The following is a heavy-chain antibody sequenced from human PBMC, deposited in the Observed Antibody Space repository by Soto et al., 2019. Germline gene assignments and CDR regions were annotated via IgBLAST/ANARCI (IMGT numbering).Heavy chain of an antibody. CDR2: IIPIFGTA. V-gene: IGHV1-69*01. J-gene: IGHJ6*02. CDR3: ARRVETTVHEGRRRGLLRYYGMDV. CDR1: GGTFSSYA. D-gene: IGHD4-4*01. Sequence: SVKDSCKASGGTFSSYAISWGRRAPVQGLEWVGGIIPIFGTANYAQKFQGRVTITADESTSTAYMELSSLRSEDTAVYYCARRVETTVHEGRRRGLLRYYGMDVWGQGTTVTVSS.